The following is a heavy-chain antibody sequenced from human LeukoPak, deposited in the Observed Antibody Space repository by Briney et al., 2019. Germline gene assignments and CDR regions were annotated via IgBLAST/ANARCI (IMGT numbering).Heavy chain of an antibody. D-gene: IGHD5-24*01. CDR2: IYYSGST. J-gene: IGHJ4*02. CDR3: ASSKRWLQLNYFDY. CDR1: GGSLSSSSYY. Sequence: SETLSLTCTVSGGSLSSSSYYWGWIRQPPGKGLEWIGSIYYSGSTYYNPSLKSRVTISVDTSKNQFSLKLSSVTAADTAVYYCASSKRWLQLNYFDYWGQGTLVTVSS. V-gene: IGHV4-39*01.